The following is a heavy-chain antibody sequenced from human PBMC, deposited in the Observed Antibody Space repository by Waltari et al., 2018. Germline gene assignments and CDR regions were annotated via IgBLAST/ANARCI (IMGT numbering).Heavy chain of an antibody. CDR2: IYYSGST. Sequence: QVQLQESGPGLVKPSQTLSLTCTVSGGSISSGGYYWSWIRQHPGKGLGWIGYIYYSGSTYYIPSLKSRVTISVDTSKNQFSLKLSSVTAADTAVYYCATEGYYYEKNWFDPWGQGTLVTVSS. CDR1: GGSISSGGYY. D-gene: IGHD3-22*01. J-gene: IGHJ5*02. V-gene: IGHV4-31*03. CDR3: ATEGYYYEKNWFDP.